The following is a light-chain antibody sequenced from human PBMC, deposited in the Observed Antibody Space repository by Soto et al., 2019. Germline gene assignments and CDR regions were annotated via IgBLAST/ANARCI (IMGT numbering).Light chain of an antibody. CDR1: QSVTSNY. CDR2: GAS. J-gene: IGKJ2*03. Sequence: EIVLTQSPGTLSLSPGERATLSCRASQSVTSNYLAWYQHKPGQAPRLLISGASSRATGIPDRFSGSGTGTDFTLTSSRLEPEEVAVYYCQQDGYGRDSFGQGTKLEIK. CDR3: QQDGYGRDS. V-gene: IGKV3-20*01.